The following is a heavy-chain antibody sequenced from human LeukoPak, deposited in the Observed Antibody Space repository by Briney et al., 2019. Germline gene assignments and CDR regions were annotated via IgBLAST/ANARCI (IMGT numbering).Heavy chain of an antibody. J-gene: IGHJ5*02. CDR1: GGSISSYY. CDR2: IYTSGST. V-gene: IGHV4-4*07. CDR3: ARDVSRVVVGSFDP. D-gene: IGHD2-2*01. Sequence: PSETLSLTCTVSGGSISSYYWSWIRQPAGRGLDWIGRIYTSGSTNYNPSLKSRVTMSVDTSKNQFSLKLSSVTAADTAVYYCARDVSRVVVGSFDPWGQGTLVTVSS.